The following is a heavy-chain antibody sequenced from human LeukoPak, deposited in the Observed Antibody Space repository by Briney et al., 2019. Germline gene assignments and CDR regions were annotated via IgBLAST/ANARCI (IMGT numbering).Heavy chain of an antibody. D-gene: IGHD6-6*01. CDR2: IYYSGST. J-gene: IGHJ4*02. CDR3: ARDRSVGVLPAPPFDF. V-gene: IGHV4-59*12. CDR1: GGSISSYY. Sequence: SETLSLTCTVSGGSISSYYWSWIRQPPGKGLEWIGYIYYSGSTNYNPSFKSRVTISVDTSKNQFSLKLSSVIAADTAVYYCARDRSVGVLPAPPFDFWGQGTLVTVSS.